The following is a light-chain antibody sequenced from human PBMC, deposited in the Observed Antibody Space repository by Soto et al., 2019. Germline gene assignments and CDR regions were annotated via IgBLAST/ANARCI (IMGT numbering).Light chain of an antibody. V-gene: IGKV3-20*01. CDR3: QQYGSSPRT. CDR1: QSVSSSY. J-gene: IGKJ2*01. Sequence: EIVLTQSPGTLSLSPGERATLSCRASQSVSSSYLAWYQQKPGQAPRLLIYGASSRATGIPDRFSGSGSGTDFTVTISRLEPEEFALYYCQQYGSSPRTCGQGTKLEIK. CDR2: GAS.